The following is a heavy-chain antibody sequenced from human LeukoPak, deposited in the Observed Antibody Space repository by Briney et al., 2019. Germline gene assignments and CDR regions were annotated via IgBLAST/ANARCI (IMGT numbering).Heavy chain of an antibody. D-gene: IGHD4-17*01. CDR1: RFTFSDYY. J-gene: IGHJ2*01. Sequence: GGSLRLSCAASRFTFSDYYMTWVRQAPGRGLEWVANIKEDGSEEDYVDSVKGRFTISRDNAKNSVYLLLNSLTPEDTAVYYCARDLRAGGTWSYGVYFDLWGRGTLVTVSS. V-gene: IGHV3-7*01. CDR2: IKEDGSEE. CDR3: ARDLRAGGTWSYGVYFDL.